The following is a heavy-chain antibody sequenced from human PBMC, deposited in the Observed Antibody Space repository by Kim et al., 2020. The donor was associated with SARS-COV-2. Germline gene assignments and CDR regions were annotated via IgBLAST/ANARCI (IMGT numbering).Heavy chain of an antibody. CDR3: ARGSAGGAMIVVVTTFYY. D-gene: IGHD3-22*01. CDR1: GGSFSGYY. Sequence: SETLSLTCAVYGGSFSGYYWSWIRQPPGKGLEWIGEINHSGSTNYNPSLKSRVTISVDTSKNQFSLKLSSVTAAVTAVYYCARGSAGGAMIVVVTTFYY. V-gene: IGHV4-34*01. J-gene: IGHJ6*01. CDR2: INHSGST.